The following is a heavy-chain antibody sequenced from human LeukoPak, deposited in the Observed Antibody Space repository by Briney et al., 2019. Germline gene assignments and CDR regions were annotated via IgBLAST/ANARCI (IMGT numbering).Heavy chain of an antibody. D-gene: IGHD6-13*01. V-gene: IGHV4-39*01. J-gene: IGHJ3*02. CDR1: GGSISSSSYY. CDR3: ASLIAAALRGAFDI. CDR2: IYYSGST. Sequence: SETLSLTCTVSGGSISSSSYYWGWIRQPPGKRLEWSGSIYYSGSTYYNPSLKSRVTISVDTSKNQFSLKLSSVTAADTAVYYCASLIAAALRGAFDIWGQGTMVTVSS.